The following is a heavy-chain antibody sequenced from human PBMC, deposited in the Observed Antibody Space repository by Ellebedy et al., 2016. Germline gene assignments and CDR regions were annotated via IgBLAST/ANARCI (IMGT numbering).Heavy chain of an antibody. D-gene: IGHD3-22*01. CDR1: GYTLTSYD. V-gene: IGHV1-8*01. CDR2: MNPNSGNT. CDR3: ARALIVVAPAMRYYGMDV. Sequence: ASVTVSCKASGYTLTSYDINWVRQATGQGLEWMGWMNPNSGNTGYAQKLQGRVTMTRNTSISTAYMVLSSLRSEDTAVYYCARALIVVAPAMRYYGMDVWGQGTTVTVSS. J-gene: IGHJ6*02.